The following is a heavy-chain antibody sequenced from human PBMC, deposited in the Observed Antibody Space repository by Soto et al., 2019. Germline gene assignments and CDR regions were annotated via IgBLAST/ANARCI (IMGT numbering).Heavy chain of an antibody. CDR3: ARDAAMGDYYHYGMDV. D-gene: IGHD5-18*01. V-gene: IGHV1-2*04. J-gene: IGHJ6*02. Sequence: ASVKVSCKASGYTFTGYYLHWVRQAPGQGLEWMGWINPSSGGANIAQKFQGWVTMTRDTSIDTAYMELTRLRSDDTAVYYCARDAAMGDYYHYGMDVWSQGTPVTVSS. CDR1: GYTFTGYY. CDR2: INPSSGGA.